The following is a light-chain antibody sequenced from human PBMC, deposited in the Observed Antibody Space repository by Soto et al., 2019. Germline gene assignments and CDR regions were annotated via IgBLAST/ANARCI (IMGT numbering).Light chain of an antibody. V-gene: IGKV3-15*01. CDR3: QLHNNWPPWT. CDR2: GAS. Sequence: EIVMTQSPATLSVSPGERATLSCRASQSVSSNLAWYHQKPGQAPRLLMCGASTRATGIPDRCSGSGSGTEFTLTIISLQSEDFAVYYCQLHNNWPPWTFGQGPQVAIK. CDR1: QSVSSN. J-gene: IGKJ1*01.